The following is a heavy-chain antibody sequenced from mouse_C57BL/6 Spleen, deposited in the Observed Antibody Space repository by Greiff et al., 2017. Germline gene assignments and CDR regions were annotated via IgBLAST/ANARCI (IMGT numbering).Heavy chain of an antibody. CDR2: INPSSGYT. Sequence: QVQLQQSGAELAKPGASVKLSCKASGYTFTSYWMHWVKQRPGQGLEWIGYINPSSGYTKYNQKFKDKATLTADKSSSTAYMQLSSLTYEDSAVXYCARDYYGSSPYFDYWGQGTTLTVSS. CDR3: ARDYYGSSPYFDY. CDR1: GYTFTSYW. D-gene: IGHD1-1*01. J-gene: IGHJ2*01. V-gene: IGHV1-7*01.